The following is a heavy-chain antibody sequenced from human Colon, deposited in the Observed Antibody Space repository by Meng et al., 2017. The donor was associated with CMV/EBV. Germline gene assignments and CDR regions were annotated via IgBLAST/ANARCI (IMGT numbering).Heavy chain of an antibody. CDR3: ARNYYFDY. CDR2: IYYTGST. CDR1: GGSINSGDYY. V-gene: IGHV4-30-4*01. J-gene: IGHJ4*02. Sequence: QVRLQVSGPGLVXPXXXXSLTCTVSGGSINSGDYYWSWIRQPPGKGLEWIGYIYYTGSTYYNPSLKSRVTISMDTSKNQFSLRLSSVTAADTAVYYCARNYYFDYWGQGTLVTVSS.